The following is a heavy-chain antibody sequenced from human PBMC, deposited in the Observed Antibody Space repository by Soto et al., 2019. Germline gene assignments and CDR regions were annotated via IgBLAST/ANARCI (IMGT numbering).Heavy chain of an antibody. CDR2: ILHTGGT. J-gene: IGHJ4*02. D-gene: IGHD3-10*01. CDR1: GASSSSYY. Sequence: KTSETLSLTCTVSGASSSSYYWSWIRQPPGKGLEWIGYILHTGGTQYNPSLKSRVSMSVDKSKNQFSLHLTSVTAADTAVYYCARLQFGEGFDYWGQGALVTVSS. V-gene: IGHV4-59*12. CDR3: ARLQFGEGFDY.